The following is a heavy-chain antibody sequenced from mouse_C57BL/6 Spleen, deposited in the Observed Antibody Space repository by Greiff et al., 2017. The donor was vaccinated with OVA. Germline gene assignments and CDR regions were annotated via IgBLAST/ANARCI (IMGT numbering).Heavy chain of an antibody. Sequence: EVQLQESGAELVRPGASVKLSCTASGFNIKDDYMHWVKQRPEQGLEWIGWIDPENGDTEYASKFQGKATITADTSSNTAYLQLSSLTSEDTAVYYCTTGRRTEGFAYWGQGTLVTVSA. CDR1: GFNIKDDY. J-gene: IGHJ3*01. CDR3: TTGRRTEGFAY. CDR2: IDPENGDT. V-gene: IGHV14-4*01. D-gene: IGHD4-1*01.